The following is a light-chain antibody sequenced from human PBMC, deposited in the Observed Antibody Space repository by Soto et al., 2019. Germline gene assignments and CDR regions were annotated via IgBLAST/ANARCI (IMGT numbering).Light chain of an antibody. Sequence: DIQMTQSPSSLSASVGDRVTITCRASQNIERCMAWYQQKPGRAPSLIIYDASTLERGVPSRFSGSGSGTEFTLIISNLQPDDFATYYCQQFKDYVWTFGQGTKVDIK. V-gene: IGKV1-5*01. CDR1: QNIERC. J-gene: IGKJ1*01. CDR3: QQFKDYVWT. CDR2: DAS.